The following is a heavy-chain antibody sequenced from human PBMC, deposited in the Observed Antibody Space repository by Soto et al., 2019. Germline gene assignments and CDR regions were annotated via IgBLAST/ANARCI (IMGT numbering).Heavy chain of an antibody. CDR1: GYSVANYF. J-gene: IGHJ6*02. D-gene: IGHD6-13*01. Sequence: QVQLVQSGAEVREPGASVKVSCKASGYSVANYFMHWVRQAPGQGLEWLGVINPRGGSTTYAQKFPGRVTMTWDTSTNTVYMDLRSLRSEDTAIFYCARGGSRPAFCYYCGMDVWGQGTTVTVSS. CDR2: INPRGGST. V-gene: IGHV1-46*01. CDR3: ARGGSRPAFCYYCGMDV.